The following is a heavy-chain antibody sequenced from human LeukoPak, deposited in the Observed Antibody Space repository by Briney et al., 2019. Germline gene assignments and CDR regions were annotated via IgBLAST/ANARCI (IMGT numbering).Heavy chain of an antibody. J-gene: IGHJ4*02. CDR2: IWYDGSNK. Sequence: GSLRLSCAASGFTFSSYGMHWVRQAPGKGLEWVAVIWYDGSNKYYADSVRGRFTISRDNSKNTLYLQMNSLRAEDTAVYYCARGNGLRYFDWFGPDYWGQGTLVTVSS. D-gene: IGHD3-9*01. V-gene: IGHV3-33*01. CDR3: ARGNGLRYFDWFGPDY. CDR1: GFTFSSYG.